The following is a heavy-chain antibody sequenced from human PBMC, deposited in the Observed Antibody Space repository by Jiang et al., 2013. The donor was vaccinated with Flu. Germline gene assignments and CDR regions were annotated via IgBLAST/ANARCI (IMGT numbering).Heavy chain of an antibody. J-gene: IGHJ4*02. CDR3: ATQPTYYYDSSGYY. D-gene: IGHD3-22*01. Sequence: LTCTVSGGSISSGGLLLELDPPAPREGPGVDWVHLLHGSTYYNPSLKSRVTISVDTSKNQFSLKLSSVTAADTAVYYCATQPTYYYDSSGYYWGQGTLVTVSS. CDR2: LLHGST. V-gene: IGHV4-31*03. CDR1: GGSISSGGLL.